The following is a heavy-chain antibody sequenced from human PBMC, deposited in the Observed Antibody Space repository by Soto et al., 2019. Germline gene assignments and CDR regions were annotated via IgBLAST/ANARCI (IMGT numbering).Heavy chain of an antibody. CDR3: ARDRVRHYYYYGMDV. V-gene: IGHV3-7*01. CDR1: GFIFSMYS. J-gene: IGHJ6*02. Sequence: GGSLRLSCEVSGFIFSMYSMSWVRKTPGKGLEWVAKIPQDGVDGHYADAVKGRFTISRDNGKNSLYLQMNSLRAEDTAVYYCARDRVRHYYYYGMDVCGQGTTVTV. CDR2: IPQDGVDG.